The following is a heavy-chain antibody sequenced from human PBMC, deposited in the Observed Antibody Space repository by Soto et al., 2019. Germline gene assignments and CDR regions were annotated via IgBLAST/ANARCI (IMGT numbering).Heavy chain of an antibody. CDR1: GASMSSYY. CDR2: ISYSGMT. V-gene: IGHV4-59*01. CDR3: ARICIQLDL. D-gene: IGHD2-2*01. J-gene: IGHJ5*02. Sequence: PSETLSLTCTVSGASMSSYYWSWIRQPPGKGLEWIGYISYSGMTNYSPSLKSRVNISVDTSKNQFSLKLTSVTPADTAVYFCARICIQLDLWGQGTLVTVSS.